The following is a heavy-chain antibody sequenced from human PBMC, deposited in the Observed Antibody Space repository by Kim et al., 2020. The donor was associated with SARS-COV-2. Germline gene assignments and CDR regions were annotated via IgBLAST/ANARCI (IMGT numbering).Heavy chain of an antibody. CDR3: ARGPPTIVLMVSLDS. J-gene: IGHJ4*02. Sequence: ASVKVSCKASGYSFTNYGITWVRQAPGQGLEWMGWISAYNGATKDAQMLQGRVTLTTDSSTSTAYMELRSLRSDDTAVYYCARGPPTIVLMVSLDSWGQGTLVTVSS. V-gene: IGHV1-18*01. CDR2: ISAYNGAT. D-gene: IGHD2-8*01. CDR1: GYSFTNYG.